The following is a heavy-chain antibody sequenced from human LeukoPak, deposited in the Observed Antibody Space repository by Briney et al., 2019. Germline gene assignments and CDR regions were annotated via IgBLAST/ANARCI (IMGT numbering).Heavy chain of an antibody. CDR3: ARGPDFYDSSGYYPI. J-gene: IGHJ4*02. V-gene: IGHV4-34*01. Sequence: PSETLSLTCAVYGGSFRNYYWSWIRQPPGKGLEWIGEINHSGSTKYNPSFKSRVTISVVRSKNQFSLKLSSVTAADTAVYYCARGPDFYDSSGYYPIWGQGSPVTVSS. CDR1: GGSFRNYY. D-gene: IGHD3-22*01. CDR2: INHSGST.